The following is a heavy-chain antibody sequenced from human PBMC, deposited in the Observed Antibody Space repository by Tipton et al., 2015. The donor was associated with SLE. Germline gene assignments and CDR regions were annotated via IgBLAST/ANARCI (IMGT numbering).Heavy chain of an antibody. CDR2: ISSSSSTI. V-gene: IGHV3-48*02. J-gene: IGHJ4*02. D-gene: IGHD3-22*01. CDR1: GFTFSSYS. Sequence: SLRLSCAASGFTFSSYSMNWVRQAPGKGLEWVSYISSSSSTIYYADSVEGRFTISRDNAKNSLYLQMNSLRDEDTAVYYCARDRPVGGSSGYYYSFDYWGQGTLVTVSS. CDR3: ARDRPVGGSSGYYYSFDY.